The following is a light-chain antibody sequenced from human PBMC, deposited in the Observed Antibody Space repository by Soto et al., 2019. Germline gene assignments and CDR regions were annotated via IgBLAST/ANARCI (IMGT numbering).Light chain of an antibody. V-gene: IGKV1-5*01. J-gene: IGKJ1*01. Sequence: DIQTTQSPSFLSSSLGDRVTIACRASQSVNKWLAWFQQKPGKVPKLLIFDASTLQTGVPSRFGGGGSGTEFTLTISGRQPDDFATYYCQQYNSYSPWTFGPGTKVDIK. CDR3: QQYNSYSPWT. CDR1: QSVNKW. CDR2: DAS.